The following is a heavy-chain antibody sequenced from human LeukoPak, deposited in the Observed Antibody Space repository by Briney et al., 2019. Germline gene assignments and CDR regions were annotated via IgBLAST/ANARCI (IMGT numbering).Heavy chain of an antibody. CDR1: GFTFSSYS. CDR2: ISSSSTTI. D-gene: IGHD6-19*01. Sequence: GGSLRLSCAASGFTFSSYSMMWVRQAPGKGLEWVSYISSSSTTIYYADSVKGRFTISRDSSKNTLYLQMNSLRPEDTAVYYCARGGKIALAGTRSSQYFQHWGQGTLVTVSS. J-gene: IGHJ1*01. CDR3: ARGGKIALAGTRSSQYFQH. V-gene: IGHV3-48*01.